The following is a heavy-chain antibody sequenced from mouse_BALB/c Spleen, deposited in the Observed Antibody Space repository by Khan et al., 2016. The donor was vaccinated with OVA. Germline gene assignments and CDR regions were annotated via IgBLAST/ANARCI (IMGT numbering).Heavy chain of an antibody. CDR2: LWAGGST. D-gene: IGHD1-3*01. CDR1: GFSLTRYG. V-gene: IGHV2-9*02. J-gene: IGHJ2*01. CDR3: ARLDDI. Sequence: QVQLKESGPGLVAPSQSLSITCTVSGFSLTRYGVHWVRQPPGKGLEWLGVLWAGGSTNYNSALMFRMSISKDNSKSKVLVKRNSLQIYDTAMYYCARLDDIWGQGTTLTVSS.